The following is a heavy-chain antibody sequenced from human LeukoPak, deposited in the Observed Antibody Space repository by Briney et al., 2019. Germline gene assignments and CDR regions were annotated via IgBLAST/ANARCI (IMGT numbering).Heavy chain of an antibody. V-gene: IGHV3-9*01. D-gene: IGHD3-16*01. CDR3: AKDGLVAEYFQH. Sequence: GGSLRLSCAASGFTFDDYAMHWVRQAPGKGLEWVSGISWNSGSIVYADSVKGRFTISRDNAKNSLYLQMNSLRAEDTALYYCAKDGLVAEYFQHWGQGTLVTVSS. CDR2: ISWNSGSI. J-gene: IGHJ1*01. CDR1: GFTFDDYA.